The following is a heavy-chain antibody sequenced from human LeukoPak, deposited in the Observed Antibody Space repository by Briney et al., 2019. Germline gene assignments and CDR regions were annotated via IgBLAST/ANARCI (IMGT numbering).Heavy chain of an antibody. CDR2: IYYSGST. J-gene: IGHJ5*02. V-gene: IGHV4-59*08. CDR3: ARAYSLWFDP. Sequence: SETLSLTCTVSGGSISSYYWSWIRQPPGKGLEWIGYIYYSGSTSYNPSLKSRVTISVDTSKNQFSLKLSSVTAADTAVYYCARAYSLWFDPWGQGTLVTVSS. D-gene: IGHD2-21*01. CDR1: GGSISSYY.